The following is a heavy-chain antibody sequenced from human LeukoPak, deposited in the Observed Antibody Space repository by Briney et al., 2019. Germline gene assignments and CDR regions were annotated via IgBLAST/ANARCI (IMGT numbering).Heavy chain of an antibody. J-gene: IGHJ5*02. D-gene: IGHD3-3*01. Sequence: SETLSLTCTVSGGSISSYYWSWIRQPPGKGLEWIGYIYYSGSTNYNPSLKSRVTISVDTSKNQFSLKLSSVTAADTAVYYCARVGYYDFWSGYSSNNWFDPWGQGTLVTVSS. CDR3: ARVGYYDFWSGYSSNNWFDP. V-gene: IGHV4-59*01. CDR2: IYYSGST. CDR1: GGSISSYY.